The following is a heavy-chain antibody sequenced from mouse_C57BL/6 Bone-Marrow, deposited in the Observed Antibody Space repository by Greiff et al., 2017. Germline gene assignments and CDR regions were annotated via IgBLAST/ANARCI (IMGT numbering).Heavy chain of an antibody. CDR2: INPYNGGT. Sequence: EVKLVESGPVLVKPGASVKMSCKASGYTFTDYYMNWVKQSHGKSLEWIGVINPYNGGTSYNQKFKGKDTLTVDKSSSTAYMELNSLTSEDSAVYYCARPYYYGSSSYFDYWGQGTTLTVSS. V-gene: IGHV1-19*01. CDR3: ARPYYYGSSSYFDY. CDR1: GYTFTDYY. D-gene: IGHD1-1*01. J-gene: IGHJ2*01.